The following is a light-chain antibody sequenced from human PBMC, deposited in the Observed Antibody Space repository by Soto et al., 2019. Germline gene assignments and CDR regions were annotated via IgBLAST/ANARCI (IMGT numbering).Light chain of an antibody. CDR1: QGIDKW. J-gene: IGKJ5*01. CDR3: QHYHSYPGN. Sequence: DIQMIQSPSSLNASVGERVTFTCRASQGIDKWGAWYQEKPETAPKSLIYAASTLQSGVPSRFSGSGSGTSFSLTISILQPEDFATYYCQHYHSYPGNFGQGTRLEIK. V-gene: IGKV1D-16*01. CDR2: AAS.